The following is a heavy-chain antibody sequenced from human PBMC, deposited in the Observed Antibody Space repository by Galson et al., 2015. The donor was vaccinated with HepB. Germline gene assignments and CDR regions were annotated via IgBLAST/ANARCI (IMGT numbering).Heavy chain of an antibody. J-gene: IGHJ6*01. CDR1: GGSFSTYH. V-gene: IGHV4-34*01. CDR3: ARGKGRQVLLDYHYYGMDV. CDR2: ITQSGST. Sequence: SETLSLTCAVFGGSFSTYHWTWIRQPPGKGLEWIGEITQSGSTHSTPSLKSRVTISVDTSKNQFSLKVRSVTAADTAVYYCARGKGRQVLLDYHYYGMDVWGQGTTVSVSS. D-gene: IGHD3-3*01.